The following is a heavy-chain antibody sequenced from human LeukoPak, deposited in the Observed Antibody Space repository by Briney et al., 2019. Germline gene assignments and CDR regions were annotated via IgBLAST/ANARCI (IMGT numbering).Heavy chain of an antibody. J-gene: IGHJ5*02. D-gene: IGHD3-3*01. CDR1: GGSFSGYY. CDR2: INHSGST. Sequence: SETLSLTCAVYGGSFSGYYWSWIRQPPGKGLEWIGEINHSGSTNYNPSLKSRVTISVDTSKNQFSLQLSSVTAADTAVYYCARGTYYDFWSGYYLPVTNWFDPWGQGTLVTVSS. CDR3: ARGTYYDFWSGYYLPVTNWFDP. V-gene: IGHV4-34*01.